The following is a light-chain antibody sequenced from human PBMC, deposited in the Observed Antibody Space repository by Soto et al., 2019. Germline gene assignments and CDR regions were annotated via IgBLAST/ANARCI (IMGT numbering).Light chain of an antibody. CDR3: SSYTGRGSLG. Sequence: QSALTQPASVSGSPGQSITISCTGSSSDVGGYNYVSWYQQHPGKAPKLMIYEVSNRPSGISNRFSGSKYGNTASLTISGLQSEDEADYHCSSYTGRGSLGFGGGTKLTVL. V-gene: IGLV2-14*01. CDR1: SSDVGGYNY. CDR2: EVS. J-gene: IGLJ2*01.